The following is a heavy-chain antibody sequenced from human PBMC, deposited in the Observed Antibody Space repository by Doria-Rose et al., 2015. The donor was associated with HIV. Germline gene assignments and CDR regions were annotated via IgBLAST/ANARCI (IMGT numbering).Heavy chain of an antibody. CDR1: GFTFSSYA. V-gene: IGHV3-30-3*01. D-gene: IGHD4-17*01. CDR2: ISYDGTNK. CDR3: ARDWDDYGDFDY. Sequence: ASGFTFSSYATHWVRQAPGKGLEWVAVISYDGTNKYYSDSVKGRFTISRDNSKFTLYLQMNNLRAEDTAVYYCARDWDDYGDFDYWGQGTLVIVSS. J-gene: IGHJ4*02.